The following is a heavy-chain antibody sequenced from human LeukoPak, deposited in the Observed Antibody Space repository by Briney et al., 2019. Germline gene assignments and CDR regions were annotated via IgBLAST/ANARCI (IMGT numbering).Heavy chain of an antibody. J-gene: IGHJ4*02. CDR1: GFTFSSYG. CDR2: IKQDGSEK. Sequence: GGSLRLSCAASGFTFSSYGMHWVRQAPGKGLEWVANIKQDGSEKYYVDSVKGRFTISRDNAKNSLYLQMNSLRAEDTAVYYCAREGYSGYEIDYWGQGTLVTVSS. CDR3: AREGYSGYEIDY. V-gene: IGHV3-7*01. D-gene: IGHD5-12*01.